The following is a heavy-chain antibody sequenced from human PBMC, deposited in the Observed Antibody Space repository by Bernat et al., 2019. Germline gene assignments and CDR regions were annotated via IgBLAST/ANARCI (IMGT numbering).Heavy chain of an antibody. CDR1: GFTFSSYG. CDR3: ARERILDSSGWSWDY. D-gene: IGHD6-19*01. V-gene: IGHV3-33*01. J-gene: IGHJ4*02. CDR2: IWYDGSNK. Sequence: QVQLVESGGGVVQPGRSLRLSCAASGFTFSSYGMHWVRQAPGKGLEWVAVIWYDGSNKYYADSVKGRFTISRDNSKNTLYLQMNSLRAEDTAVYYCARERILDSSGWSWDYWGQGTLVTVFS.